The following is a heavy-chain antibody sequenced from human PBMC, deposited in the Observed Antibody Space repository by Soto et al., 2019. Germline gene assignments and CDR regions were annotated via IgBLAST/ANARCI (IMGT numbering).Heavy chain of an antibody. D-gene: IGHD3-10*01. CDR2: IWYDGSNE. Sequence: QVQLVESGGGVVQPGRSLRLSCAASGFTFSSHGMNWVRQAPGKGLDWVALIWYDGSNEYYADSVKGRFTISRDNSKNTLYLQMNSLRAEDTAVYYCAKADYNLEAYFDHWGQGTLVTVSS. V-gene: IGHV3-33*06. CDR3: AKADYNLEAYFDH. CDR1: GFTFSSHG. J-gene: IGHJ4*02.